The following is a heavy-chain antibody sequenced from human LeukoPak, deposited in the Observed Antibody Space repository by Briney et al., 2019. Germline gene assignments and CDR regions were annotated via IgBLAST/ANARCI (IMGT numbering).Heavy chain of an antibody. CDR3: ARVEATGYYFDY. J-gene: IGHJ4*02. Sequence: SETLSLTCTVSGGSISSYYWSWIRQPPGKGLEWIGYIYYSGSTNYNPSLKSRVTISVDTSMNQFSLKLSSVTAADTAVYYCARVEATGYYFDYWGQGTLVTVSS. D-gene: IGHD1-26*01. CDR1: GGSISSYY. CDR2: IYYSGST. V-gene: IGHV4-59*01.